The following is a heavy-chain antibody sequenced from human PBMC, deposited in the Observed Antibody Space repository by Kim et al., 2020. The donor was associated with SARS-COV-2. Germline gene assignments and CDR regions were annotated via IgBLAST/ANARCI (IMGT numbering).Heavy chain of an antibody. J-gene: IGHJ4*02. Sequence: IYYADSVKGRFTISRDNAKNSPYLQMNSLRAEDTAVYYCARGTARSYFDYWGQGTLVTVSS. CDR3: ARGTARSYFDY. D-gene: IGHD6-25*01. CDR2: I. V-gene: IGHV3-21*01.